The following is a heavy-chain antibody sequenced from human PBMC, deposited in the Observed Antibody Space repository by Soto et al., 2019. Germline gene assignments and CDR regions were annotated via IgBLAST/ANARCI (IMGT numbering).Heavy chain of an antibody. CDR3: ARGRGYSYGYVTIAAKGYFDY. J-gene: IGHJ4*02. V-gene: IGHV3-30-3*01. CDR1: GFTFSSYA. Sequence: QVQLVESGGGVVQPGRSLRLSCAASGFTFSSYAMHWVRQAPGKGLEWVAVISYDGSNKYYADSVKGRFTISRDNSQNTHYVERTSLRAEDTAVYYCARGRGYSYGYVTIAAKGYFDYWGQGTLVTVSS. CDR2: ISYDGSNK. D-gene: IGHD5-18*01.